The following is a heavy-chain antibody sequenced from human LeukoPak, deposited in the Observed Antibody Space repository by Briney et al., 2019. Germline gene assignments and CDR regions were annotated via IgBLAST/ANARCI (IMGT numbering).Heavy chain of an antibody. CDR2: ISSNSSYI. Sequence: PGGSLRLSCAASGFTFSSYSMNWVRQAPGKGLEWVSSISSNSSYIFYADSVKGRFTISRDNAKNSLYLQMNSLRAEDTAVYYCAREGYMDVWGKGTTVTVSS. V-gene: IGHV3-21*01. CDR1: GFTFSSYS. CDR3: AREGYMDV. J-gene: IGHJ6*03.